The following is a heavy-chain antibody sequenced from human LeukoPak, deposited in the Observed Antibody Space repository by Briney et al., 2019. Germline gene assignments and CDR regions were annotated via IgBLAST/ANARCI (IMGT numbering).Heavy chain of an antibody. V-gene: IGHV3-11*04. CDR2: ISSSGSTI. CDR1: GFAFSDYY. Sequence: PGGSLRLSCAASGFAFSDYYMSWIRQAPGKGLEWVSYISSSGSTIYYADSVKGRFTISRDNSKNTLYLQMNSLRAEDTAVYYCARSRDGYLEYYYGMDVWGQGTTVTVSS. CDR3: ARSRDGYLEYYYGMDV. J-gene: IGHJ6*02. D-gene: IGHD5-18*01.